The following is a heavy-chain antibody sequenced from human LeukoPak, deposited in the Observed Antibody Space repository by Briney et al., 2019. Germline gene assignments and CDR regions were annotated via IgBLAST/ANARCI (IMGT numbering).Heavy chain of an antibody. CDR2: IKQIVSEQ. D-gene: IGHD3-10*01. CDR1: GFTFSSYW. CDR3: ARETTTMVRVVINDYYGMAV. Sequence: RGSLSLSCAASGFTFSSYWMSWVRQAPGQGLEWVAEIKQIVSEQNSVHSVKGRFTISRAQAKNTLYLQMNSLRAEDTAVYCCARETTTMVRVVINDYYGMAVWGEGTTVTASS. J-gene: IGHJ6*01. V-gene: IGHV3-7*03.